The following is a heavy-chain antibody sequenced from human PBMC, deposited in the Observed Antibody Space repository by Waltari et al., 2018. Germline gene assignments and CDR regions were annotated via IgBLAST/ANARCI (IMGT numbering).Heavy chain of an antibody. D-gene: IGHD3-16*01. J-gene: IGHJ4*02. Sequence: QLQLHESGPGLVKPSATLSLSCTISGVSMTSHYWTWIRQPPGKELESIGYIHNTGTTKYNPSLKSRVTISMDTSKNQFSLKLSSVTAADTAMYYCARVPVMTPGGGPFDHWGQGILVTVSS. CDR3: ARVPVMTPGGGPFDH. V-gene: IGHV4-59*11. CDR1: GVSMTSHY. CDR2: IHNTGTT.